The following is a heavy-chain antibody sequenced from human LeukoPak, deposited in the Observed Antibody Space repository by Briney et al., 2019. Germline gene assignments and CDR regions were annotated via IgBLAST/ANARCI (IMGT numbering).Heavy chain of an antibody. CDR1: GFTFSSCS. CDR2: IGSSSSYI. Sequence: GGSLRLSCAASGFTFSSCSMNWVRQAPGKGLEWVSSIGSSSSYIYYADSVKGRFTISRDNAKNSLCLQMNSLRAEDTAVYYCARGLLDCSGGSCYAGFDYWGQGTLVTVSS. D-gene: IGHD2-15*01. V-gene: IGHV3-21*01. J-gene: IGHJ4*02. CDR3: ARGLLDCSGGSCYAGFDY.